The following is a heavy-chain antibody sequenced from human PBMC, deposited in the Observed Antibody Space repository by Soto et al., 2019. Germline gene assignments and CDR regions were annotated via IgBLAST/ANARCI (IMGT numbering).Heavy chain of an antibody. CDR1: CGSFSGYY. V-gene: IGHV4-34*01. CDR2: INHSGST. D-gene: IGHD2-2*02. CDR3: ARGLPAAILTY. Sequence: SETLSRTCAVYCGSFSGYYWSWIRQPPGKGLEWIGEINHSGSTNYNPSLKSRVTISVDTSKNQFSLKLSSVTAADTAVYYCARGLPAAILTYWGQGTLVTVSS. J-gene: IGHJ4*02.